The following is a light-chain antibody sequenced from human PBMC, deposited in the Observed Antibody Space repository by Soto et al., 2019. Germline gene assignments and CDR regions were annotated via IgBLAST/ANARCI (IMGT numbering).Light chain of an antibody. CDR1: QTISSD. J-gene: IGKJ2*01. V-gene: IGKV1-39*01. Sequence: DIQMTQSPSSLSASVGDRVTITCRASQTISSDLNWYQQKPGKAPKLLIYAASSLQSGVPSRFSGSGSETDFTLTSSSLQPEDFATYYCQQSYSNPQTFGQGTKLEIK. CDR3: QQSYSNPQT. CDR2: AAS.